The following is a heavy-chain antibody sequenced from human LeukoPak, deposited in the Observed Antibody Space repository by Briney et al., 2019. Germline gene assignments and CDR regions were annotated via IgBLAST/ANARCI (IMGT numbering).Heavy chain of an antibody. J-gene: IGHJ1*01. CDR2: IYYSGST. V-gene: IGHV4-31*03. D-gene: IGHD1-26*01. Sequence: KPSETLSLTCTVSGGSISSGGYYWRWIRQHPGKGLEWIGYIYYSGSTYYNPSLKSRVTISVDTSKNQFSLKLSSVTAADTAVYYCARGISGSYSPEYFQHWGQGTLVTVSS. CDR3: ARGISGSYSPEYFQH. CDR1: GGSISSGGYY.